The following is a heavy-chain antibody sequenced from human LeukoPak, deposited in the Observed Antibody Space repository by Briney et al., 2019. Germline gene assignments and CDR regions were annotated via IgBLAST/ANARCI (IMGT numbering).Heavy chain of an antibody. D-gene: IGHD2-15*01. CDR1: GYSISSGYY. Sequence: SETLSLTCTVSGYSISSGYYWGWIRQPPGKGLEWIGYIFYSGSTNYNPSLKSRVTISVDTSKNQFSLKLSSVTAADTAVYYCASRDCSGGSCYDAYFDYWGQGTLVTVSS. J-gene: IGHJ4*02. CDR3: ASRDCSGGSCYDAYFDY. V-gene: IGHV4-61*01. CDR2: IFYSGST.